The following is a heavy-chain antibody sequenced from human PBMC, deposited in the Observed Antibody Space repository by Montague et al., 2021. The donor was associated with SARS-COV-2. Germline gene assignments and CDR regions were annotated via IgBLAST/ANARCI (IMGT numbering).Heavy chain of an antibody. V-gene: IGHV4-39*01. CDR2: IYYSGSS. Sequence: SETLSLTCSVSGDSISNSSFYWGWIRQPPGKGLEWIGSIYYSGSSSSNPSLKSRVTISMATTKNQFYLELSSVTAADTAVYYCARQTVFCTCTGFFQEPPLCFYIDFWGQGTTVTVSS. D-gene: IGHD2-8*02. CDR3: ARQTVFCTCTGFFQEPPLCFYIDF. CDR1: GDSISNSSFY. J-gene: IGHJ6*03.